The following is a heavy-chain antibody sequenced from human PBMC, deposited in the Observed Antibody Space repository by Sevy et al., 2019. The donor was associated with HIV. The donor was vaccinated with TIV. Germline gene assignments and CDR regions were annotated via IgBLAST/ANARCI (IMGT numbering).Heavy chain of an antibody. CDR2: IGVYNGNA. D-gene: IGHD3-10*01. J-gene: IGHJ4*02. V-gene: IGHV1-18*01. CDR1: GYSFTSYG. Sequence: ASVKVSCKASGYSFTSYGISWVRQAPGQGLEWMGWIGVYNGNANSAQKLQGRVIMTTDRSTSTAYMELRSLRSDDTAXYYXARXPTXYYGSRTYFDYWGQGTLVTVSS. CDR3: ARXPTXYYGSRTYFDY.